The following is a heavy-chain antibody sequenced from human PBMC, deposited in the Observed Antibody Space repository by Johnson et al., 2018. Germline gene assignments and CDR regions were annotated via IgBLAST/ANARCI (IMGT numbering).Heavy chain of an antibody. CDR2: ISRSGSTI. J-gene: IGHJ1*01. Sequence: QVQLLESGGALVKPGGSLRLSCAASGFTFSDFYMRWIRQAPGKGLEWVSYISRSGSTIYYADSVKGRFTISRDNAENTMYLQRNSLRAEDTAVYYCARDLGCSAGSCYSGYFQHWGQGSLVTVSS. D-gene: IGHD2-15*01. CDR3: ARDLGCSAGSCYSGYFQH. V-gene: IGHV3-11*01. CDR1: GFTFSDFY.